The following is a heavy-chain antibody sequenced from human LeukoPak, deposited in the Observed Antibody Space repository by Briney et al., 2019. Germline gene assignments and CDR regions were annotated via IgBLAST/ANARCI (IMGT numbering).Heavy chain of an antibody. CDR2: IYYTGTT. CDR1: GGSLSTHY. D-gene: IGHD1-26*01. CDR3: ARDRRRDLLHAFDI. Sequence: SETLSLTCTVSGGSLSTHYWGWIRQPPGKGLEWMGYIYYTGTTSYNPSLKSRVTISVDTSKNQFSLKLSSVTAAGTAVYYCARDRRRDLLHAFDIWGHGTMVTVSS. J-gene: IGHJ3*02. V-gene: IGHV4-59*11.